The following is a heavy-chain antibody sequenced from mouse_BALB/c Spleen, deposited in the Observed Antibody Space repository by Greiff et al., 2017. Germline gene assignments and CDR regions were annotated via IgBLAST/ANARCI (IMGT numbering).Heavy chain of an antibody. Sequence: VKLMESGAELVRPGSSVKISCKASGYAFSSDWMNWVKQRPGQGLEWIGQIYPGDGDTNYNGKFKGKATLTADKSSSTAYMQLSSLTSEDSAVYFCARGEGAMDYWGQGTSVTVSS. J-gene: IGHJ4*01. V-gene: IGHV1-80*01. CDR3: ARGEGAMDY. CDR2: IYPGDGDT. CDR1: GYAFSSDW.